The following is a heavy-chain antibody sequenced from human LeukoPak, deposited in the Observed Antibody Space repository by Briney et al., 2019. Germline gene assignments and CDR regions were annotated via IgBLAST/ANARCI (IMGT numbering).Heavy chain of an antibody. D-gene: IGHD3-22*01. CDR3: ARCRYYYDSSGYYRYYYYYYMDV. Sequence: GGSLRLSCAASGFTVSSNYMSWVRQAPGKGLEWVSVIYSGGSTYYADSVKGRFTISRDNSKNTLYLQMNSLRAEDTAVYYCARCRYYYDSSGYYRYYYYYYMDVWGKGTTVTISS. J-gene: IGHJ6*03. CDR2: IYSGGST. CDR1: GFTVSSNY. V-gene: IGHV3-53*01.